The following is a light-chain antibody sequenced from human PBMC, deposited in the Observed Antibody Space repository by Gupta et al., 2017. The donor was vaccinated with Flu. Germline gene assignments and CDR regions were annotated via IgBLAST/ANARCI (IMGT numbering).Light chain of an antibody. J-gene: IGKJ1*01. CDR3: QQDYSTPWT. CDR2: RIS. CDR1: QSLFNTNGKTY. V-gene: IGKV2-24*01. Sequence: ISNSCSQSLFNTNGKTYLIWFQQRPGQPPRLLIYRISTRLSGVPDRFSGSGSETDFTLTISSVEAEDVGVYYCQQDYSTPWTFGQGTKVEIK.